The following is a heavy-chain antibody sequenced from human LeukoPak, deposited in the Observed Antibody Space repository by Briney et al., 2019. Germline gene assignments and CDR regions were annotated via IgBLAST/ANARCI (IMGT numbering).Heavy chain of an antibody. CDR1: GYTFSNYG. D-gene: IGHD6-13*01. CDR2: ISTYNGNT. J-gene: IGHJ4*02. Sequence: GASVKVSCKASGYTFSNYGIIWVRQAPGQGLEWMGWISTYNGNTNYAQNLQGRVTMTIDTSTSTAYMELRSLRSDDTAVYYCVRGAVAAARDFWGQGTLVTVSS. V-gene: IGHV1-18*01. CDR3: VRGAVAAARDF.